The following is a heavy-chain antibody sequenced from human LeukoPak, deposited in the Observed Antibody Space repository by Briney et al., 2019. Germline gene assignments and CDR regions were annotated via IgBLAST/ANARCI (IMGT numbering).Heavy chain of an antibody. J-gene: IGHJ4*02. CDR1: GFTFGDFA. Sequence: KPGGSLRLSCTTSGFTFGDFAMSWFRQAPGKGLEWVGFIGGTIYGGTTEYAASVKGRFTISRDDSKSIAYLQMNSLKTEDTAVYYCSRDLKGGYRGYWGQGTLVTVSS. D-gene: IGHD3-22*01. CDR2: IGGTIYGGTT. V-gene: IGHV3-49*05. CDR3: SRDLKGGYRGY.